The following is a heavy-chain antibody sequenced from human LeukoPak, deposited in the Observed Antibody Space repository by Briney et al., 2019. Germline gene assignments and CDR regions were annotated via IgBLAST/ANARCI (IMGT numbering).Heavy chain of an antibody. D-gene: IGHD3-3*01. Sequence: GGSLRLSCAASGFTFSTYSMNWVRQAPGKGLEWVSYISGTSSLIYYADSVKGRFAISRDNAKNSLYLQMNSLRDEDTAVYYCVRDQFFSFDYWGQGTLVTVSS. V-gene: IGHV3-48*02. CDR3: VRDQFFSFDY. CDR2: ISGTSSLI. CDR1: GFTFSTYS. J-gene: IGHJ4*02.